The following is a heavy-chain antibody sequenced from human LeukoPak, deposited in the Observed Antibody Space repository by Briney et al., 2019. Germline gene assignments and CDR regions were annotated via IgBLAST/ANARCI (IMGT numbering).Heavy chain of an antibody. CDR3: ARDKINWNLGMNDI. Sequence: GGSLRLSCAASGFTFSSYSMNWVRQAPGKGLGWVSSISSSSSYIYYADSVKGRFTISRDNAKNSLYLQMNSLRAEDTAAYYCARDKINWNLGMNDIWGQGTMVTVSS. D-gene: IGHD1-7*01. V-gene: IGHV3-21*01. CDR2: ISSSSSYI. J-gene: IGHJ3*02. CDR1: GFTFSSYS.